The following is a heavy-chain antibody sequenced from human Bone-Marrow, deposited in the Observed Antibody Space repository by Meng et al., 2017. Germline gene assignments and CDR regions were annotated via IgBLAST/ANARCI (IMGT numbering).Heavy chain of an antibody. CDR2: INPSSGST. V-gene: IGHV1-46*01. J-gene: IGHJ4*02. Sequence: ASVKVSCKASGYTFTSYYMHWVRQAPGQGLEWMGIINPSSGSTSYAQKFQGRVTMTRDTSTSTVYMELSSLRSEDTAVYYCARSSSELALFDYWGQGTLVTVSS. CDR1: GYTFTSYY. D-gene: IGHD6-6*01. CDR3: ARSSSELALFDY.